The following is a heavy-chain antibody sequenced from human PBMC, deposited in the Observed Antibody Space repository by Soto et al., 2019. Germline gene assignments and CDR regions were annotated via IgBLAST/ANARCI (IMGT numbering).Heavy chain of an antibody. J-gene: IGHJ4*01. D-gene: IGHD3-10*01. Sequence: QVQLVQSGAEVKKPGSSVNVSCKASGGTFNNHLISWVRQAPGQGLEWMGTIIPLFGTLNYAQKLQGRVTLSAARPTSTASMELSRLRSADTAVYYCASGSLYGSGSYPVDYWGQGTLVTVSS. V-gene: IGHV1-69*08. CDR1: GGTFNNHL. CDR2: IIPLFGTL. CDR3: ASGSLYGSGSYPVDY.